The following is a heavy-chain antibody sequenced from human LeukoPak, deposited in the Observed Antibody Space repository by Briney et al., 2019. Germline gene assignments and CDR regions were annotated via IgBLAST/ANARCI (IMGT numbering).Heavy chain of an antibody. D-gene: IGHD2-21*01. J-gene: IGHJ4*02. CDR3: VGPRWWWAY. CDR1: GGYFSGYY. CDR2: INHSGST. Sequence: SETLSLTCAVYGGYFSGYYWSWIRQPPGKGLEWIGEINHSGSTNYNPSLESRVTISVDTSKNQLSLILSSVTAADTAVYYCVGPRWWWAYWGQGTLVTVSS. V-gene: IGHV4-34*01.